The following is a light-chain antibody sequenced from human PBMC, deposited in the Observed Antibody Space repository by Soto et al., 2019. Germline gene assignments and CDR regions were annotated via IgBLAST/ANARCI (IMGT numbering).Light chain of an antibody. V-gene: IGKV3-15*01. CDR3: QPYNNGPPLMVT. CDR2: GAS. Sequence: EIVMTQSPATLSVSPGERATLSCRASQSVSSNLAWYQQKPGPAPRLLIYGASTRATGIPARFSGSGAGTEFTLTISSRQSEDFAVYYCQPYNNGPPLMVTFGPGTKVDIK. CDR1: QSVSSN. J-gene: IGKJ3*01.